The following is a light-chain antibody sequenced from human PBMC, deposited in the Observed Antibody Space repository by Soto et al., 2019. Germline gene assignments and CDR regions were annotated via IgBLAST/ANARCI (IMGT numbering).Light chain of an antibody. Sequence: DIQMTQSPSTLSASVGDRVTITCRASQSISSWLAWYQQKPGKAPKLLIYDASSLESGVPSRFSGSGSGTEFTLTISSLQPDDFATYYCQQYNSYSQTFGPGPNGDI. V-gene: IGKV1-5*01. CDR1: QSISSW. CDR3: QQYNSYSQT. CDR2: DAS. J-gene: IGKJ1*01.